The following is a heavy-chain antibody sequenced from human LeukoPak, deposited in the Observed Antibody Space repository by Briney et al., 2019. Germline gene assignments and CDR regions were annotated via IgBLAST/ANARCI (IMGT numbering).Heavy chain of an antibody. Sequence: SETLSLTCTVSGASISGWYWSWIRQPPGKGLEWIGYVYGSGYTNYNPSLKSRVTMSIDTSKNHFSLKLTSVTAADTAAYYCARETSLAGFASGLGFNYWGQGILVTVSS. CDR3: ARETSLAGFASGLGFNY. CDR2: VYGSGYT. D-gene: IGHD6-19*01. J-gene: IGHJ4*02. CDR1: GASISGWY. V-gene: IGHV4-59*01.